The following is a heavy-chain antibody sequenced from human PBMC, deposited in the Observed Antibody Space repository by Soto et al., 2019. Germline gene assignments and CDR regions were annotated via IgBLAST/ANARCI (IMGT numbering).Heavy chain of an antibody. V-gene: IGHV1-46*01. Sequence: ASVNVSCKASGYTFTGYYMHWVRQAPGQGLEWMGIINPSGGSTSYAQKFQGRVTMTRDTSTSTVYMELSSLRAEDTAVYYCARRQISPHTRGAATARGAMDVWAQGTTVTVSS. CDR1: GYTFTGYY. D-gene: IGHD6-13*01. CDR3: ARRQISPHTRGAATARGAMDV. CDR2: INPSGGST. J-gene: IGHJ6*02.